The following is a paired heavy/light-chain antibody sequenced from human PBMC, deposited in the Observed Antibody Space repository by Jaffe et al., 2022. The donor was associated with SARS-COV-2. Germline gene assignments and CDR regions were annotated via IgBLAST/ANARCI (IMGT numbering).Heavy chain of an antibody. CDR3: AKPIFYLDSRGSTLGDF. Sequence: EVQLLESGGGLVQPGGSLRLSCTASGFTFSSYAMTWVRQAPGKGLEWVSDISGSGANTYYADSVKGRFTISRDNSKNTLFLQMNSLGAEDTALYYCAKPIFYLDSRGSTLGDFWGQGTLVTVSS. V-gene: IGHV3-23*01. CDR2: ISGSGANT. D-gene: IGHD3-22*01. CDR1: GFTFSSYA. J-gene: IGHJ4*02.
Light chain of an antibody. V-gene: IGKV3-20*01. Sequence: EIVLTQSPGTLSLSPGERATLSCRASQSISNSELAWYQQKPGQAPRLLISGASSRATGVPDRFSGSGSGTDFTLAISRLEPEDLAVYYCQHYGSSPYTFGQGTKLEI. CDR3: QHYGSSPYT. CDR2: GAS. J-gene: IGKJ2*01. CDR1: QSISNSE.